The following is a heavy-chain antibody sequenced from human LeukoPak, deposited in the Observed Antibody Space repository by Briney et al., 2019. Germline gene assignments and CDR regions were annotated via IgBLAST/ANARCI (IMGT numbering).Heavy chain of an antibody. CDR3: ASTRLWFGELFPSFFDY. V-gene: IGHV1-8*01. CDR2: MNPNSGNT. J-gene: IGHJ4*02. Sequence: ASVKVSCKASGYTFTSYDINWVRQATGQGLEWMGWMNPNSGNTGYAQKFQGRVTMTRNTSISTAYMELSSLRSEDTAVYSCASTRLWFGELFPSFFDYWGQGALVTVSS. D-gene: IGHD3-10*01. CDR1: GYTFTSYD.